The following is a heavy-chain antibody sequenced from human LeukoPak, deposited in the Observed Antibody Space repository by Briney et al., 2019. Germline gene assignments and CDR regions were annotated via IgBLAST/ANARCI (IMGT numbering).Heavy chain of an antibody. CDR3: ARDYSSGAVET. CDR1: GFTFSSYG. CDR2: ISSSSSYI. V-gene: IGHV3-21*01. Sequence: GSLRLSCAASGFTFSSYGMSWVRQAPGKGLEWVSSISSSSSYIYYADSVKGRFTISRDNAKNSLYLQMNSLRAEDTAVYYCARDYSSGAVETWGQGTLVTVSS. J-gene: IGHJ5*02. D-gene: IGHD3-22*01.